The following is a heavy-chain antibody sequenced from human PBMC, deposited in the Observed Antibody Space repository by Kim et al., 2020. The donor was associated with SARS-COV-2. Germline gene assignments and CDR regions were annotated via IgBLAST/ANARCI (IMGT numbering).Heavy chain of an antibody. Sequence: SETLSLTCTVSGGSISSYYWSWIRQPPGKGLEWIAHMFYSGSTNYNPSLKSRVTLAVDTSKNQFSLRLSSETAADTAVYYCAREGRIYGRGYGLDVWGQGTTVTVPS. CDR2: MFYSGST. CDR1: GGSISSYY. J-gene: IGHJ6*02. CDR3: AREGRIYGRGYGLDV. D-gene: IGHD3-10*01. V-gene: IGHV4-59*01.